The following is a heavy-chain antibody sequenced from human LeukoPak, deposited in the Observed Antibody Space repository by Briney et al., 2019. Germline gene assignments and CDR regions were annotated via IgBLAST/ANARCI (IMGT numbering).Heavy chain of an antibody. J-gene: IGHJ3*02. D-gene: IGHD2-8*01. Sequence: GGSLRLSCAASGFTFSSYGMHWVRQAPGKGLEWVAVISYDGSNKYYADSVKGRFTISRDNSKNTLYLQMNSLRAEDTAVYYCAKEYMYYEAPGAFDIWGQGTMVTVSS. CDR2: ISYDGSNK. V-gene: IGHV3-30*18. CDR1: GFTFSSYG. CDR3: AKEYMYYEAPGAFDI.